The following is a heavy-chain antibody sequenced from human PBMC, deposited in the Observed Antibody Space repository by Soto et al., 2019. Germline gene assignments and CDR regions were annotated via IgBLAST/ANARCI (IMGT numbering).Heavy chain of an antibody. CDR3: APVVGIGRYYFDA. CDR2: FEPTAGLP. J-gene: IGHJ5*02. D-gene: IGHD2-15*01. V-gene: IGHV1-24*01. Sequence: QVPLVQSGSEVKKPGASVRVSCKVSGHKGTELSIYWMRQSPGTGLECMGGFEPTAGLPVDAQNFDGRVTVTEDASTEIAYVAVETMRSEDTAVYFCAPVVGIGRYYFDAWGQGSLVTVSS. CDR1: GHKGTELS.